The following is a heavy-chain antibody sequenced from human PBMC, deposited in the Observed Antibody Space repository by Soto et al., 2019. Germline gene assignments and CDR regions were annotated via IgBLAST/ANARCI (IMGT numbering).Heavy chain of an antibody. CDR2: ISSSSSTI. Sequence: GGSLRLSCAASGFTFSSYSMNWVRQAPGKGLEWVSYISSSSSTIYHADSVKGRFTISRDNAKNSLYLQMNSLRDEDTAVYYCARDLTIAARPRDFDYWGQGTLVTVSS. CDR1: GFTFSSYS. V-gene: IGHV3-48*02. J-gene: IGHJ4*02. CDR3: ARDLTIAARPRDFDY. D-gene: IGHD6-6*01.